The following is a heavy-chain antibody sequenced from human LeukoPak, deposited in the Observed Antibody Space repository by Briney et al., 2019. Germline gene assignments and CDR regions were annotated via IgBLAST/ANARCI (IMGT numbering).Heavy chain of an antibody. V-gene: IGHV3-23*01. CDR3: ARGSRFGVVGRDAFDI. CDR1: GFTFSSYA. Sequence: GVSLRLSCAASGFTFSSYAMSWVRQAPGKGLEWVSAISGSGGSTYYADSVKGRFTISRDNAKNSLYLQMNSLRAEDTAVYYCARGSRFGVVGRDAFDIWGQGTMVTVSS. D-gene: IGHD3-3*01. J-gene: IGHJ3*02. CDR2: ISGSGGST.